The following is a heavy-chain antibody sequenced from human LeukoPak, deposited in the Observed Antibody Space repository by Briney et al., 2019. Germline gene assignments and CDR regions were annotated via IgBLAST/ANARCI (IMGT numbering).Heavy chain of an antibody. CDR2: ISGGSSTI. V-gene: IGHV3-48*02. D-gene: IGHD6-13*01. CDR3: ARDYGYSSSFDY. J-gene: IGHJ4*02. CDR1: GFTFRTSS. Sequence: GGSLRLSCAVYGFTFRTSSMNWVRQAPGKGLEWGSYISGGSSTIHYADSVKGRFTISRDNAKKSLYLQLNSLRNEDTAVYYCARDYGYSSSFDYWGQGTLVTVSS.